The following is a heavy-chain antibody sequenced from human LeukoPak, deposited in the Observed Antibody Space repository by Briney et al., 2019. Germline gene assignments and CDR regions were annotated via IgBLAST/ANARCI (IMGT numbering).Heavy chain of an antibody. V-gene: IGHV7-4-1*02. CDR2: INTNTGNP. J-gene: IGHJ1*01. D-gene: IGHD4-17*01. CDR1: GYTFTSYG. Sequence: ASVKVSCKASGYTFTSYGMNWVRQAPGQGLEWMGWINTNTGNPTYAQGFTGRCVFSLDTSVSTAYLQISSLKAEDTAVYYCARSVTPQYFQHWGQGTLVTVSS. CDR3: ARSVTPQYFQH.